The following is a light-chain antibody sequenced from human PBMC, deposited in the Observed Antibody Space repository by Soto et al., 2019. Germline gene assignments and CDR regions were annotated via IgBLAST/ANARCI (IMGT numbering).Light chain of an antibody. V-gene: IGKV3-20*01. CDR2: GAS. J-gene: IGKJ2*01. CDR3: QHNGSSPPYT. Sequence: EIVLTQSPGTLSLSPGARATLSCRASQSVSSSYLAWYQQKPGQAPRLLIYGASSRATGIPDRFSGSGSGTDFTLTISRLEPEDFAVYYGQHNGSSPPYTFGQGTQLEIK. CDR1: QSVSSSY.